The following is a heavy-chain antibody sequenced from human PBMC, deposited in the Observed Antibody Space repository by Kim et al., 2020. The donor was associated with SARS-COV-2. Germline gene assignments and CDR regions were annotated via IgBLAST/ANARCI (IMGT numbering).Heavy chain of an antibody. Sequence: YLADSVTGRFIISRDKSKSTLTLQMGSLRAEDTAVYYCVRVGRGYDYWGQGTLVTVSS. D-gene: IGHD5-18*01. J-gene: IGHJ4*02. CDR3: VRVGRGYDY. V-gene: IGHV3-64*02.